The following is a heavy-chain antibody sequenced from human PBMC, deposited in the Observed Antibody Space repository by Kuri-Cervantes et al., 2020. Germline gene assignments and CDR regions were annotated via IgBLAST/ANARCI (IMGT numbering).Heavy chain of an antibody. D-gene: IGHD6-13*01. Sequence: WVRQAPGKGLEWVGSIFYTGITYYNPSLKSRVTISVDTSKNQFSLKLSSVTAADTAVYYCARLAAAGTLSWFDPWGQGTLVTVSS. CDR2: IFYTGIT. J-gene: IGHJ5*02. CDR3: ARLAAAGTLSWFDP. V-gene: IGHV4-39*01.